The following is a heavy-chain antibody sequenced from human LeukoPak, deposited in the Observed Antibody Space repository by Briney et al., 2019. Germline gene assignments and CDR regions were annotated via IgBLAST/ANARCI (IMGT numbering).Heavy chain of an antibody. V-gene: IGHV1-46*01. CDR2: INPSGGST. Sequence: ASVKVSCKASGYTFTSYYMHWVRQAPGQGLEWMGIINPSGGSTSYAQKFQGRVTMTRDMSTSTVYMELSSLRAEDTAVYYCAREASYSSGWYRSSYFDYWGQGTLVTVSS. CDR1: GYTFTSYY. D-gene: IGHD6-19*01. J-gene: IGHJ4*02. CDR3: AREASYSSGWYRSSYFDY.